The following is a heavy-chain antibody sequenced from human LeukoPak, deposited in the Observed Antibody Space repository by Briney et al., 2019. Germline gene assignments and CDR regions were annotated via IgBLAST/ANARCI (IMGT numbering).Heavy chain of an antibody. CDR3: ARGIGVANNWFDP. Sequence: PSETLSLTCAVYGGSFSGYYWSWIRQPPGKGLEWIGEISHSGSTNYNPSLKSRVTISVDTSKNQFSLKLSSVTAADTAVYYCARGIGVANNWFDPWGQGTLVTVSS. J-gene: IGHJ5*02. CDR2: ISHSGST. D-gene: IGHD3-3*01. V-gene: IGHV4-34*01. CDR1: GGSFSGYY.